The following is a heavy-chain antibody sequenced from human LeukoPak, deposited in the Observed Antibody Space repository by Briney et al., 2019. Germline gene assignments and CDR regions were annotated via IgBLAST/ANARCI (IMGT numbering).Heavy chain of an antibody. CDR1: GFTFSSYW. D-gene: IGHD3-3*01. V-gene: IGHV3-7*01. J-gene: IGHJ4*02. CDR3: ARDISDDFWSGYWFVY. Sequence: GGSLRLSCAASGFTFSSYWMSWVHQAPGKGLEWVANIKQDGSEKYYVDSVKGRFTISRDNAKNSLYLQMNSLRAEDTAVYYCARDISDDFWSGYWFVYWGQGTLVTVSS. CDR2: IKQDGSEK.